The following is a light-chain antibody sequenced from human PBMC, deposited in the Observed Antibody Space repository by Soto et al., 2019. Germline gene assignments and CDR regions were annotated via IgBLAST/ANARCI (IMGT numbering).Light chain of an antibody. CDR1: QGISSY. CDR2: AAS. Sequence: DIQMTHSPSSLSASVGDRVTITCRASQGISSYLAWYQQKPGTVPKLLISAASTLQTGVPSRFSGGGSGTDLTLTISSLQPEDVATYHCQKYNSAPWTVGQGTKVDIK. CDR3: QKYNSAPWT. V-gene: IGKV1-27*01. J-gene: IGKJ1*01.